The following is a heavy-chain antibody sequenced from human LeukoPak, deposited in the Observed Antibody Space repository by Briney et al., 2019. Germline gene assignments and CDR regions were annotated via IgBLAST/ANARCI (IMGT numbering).Heavy chain of an antibody. CDR2: IYSGGST. D-gene: IGHD6-19*01. CDR1: GFTVSSNY. V-gene: IGHV3-53*01. CDR3: ARDRVIAVAGTIDYYYGMDV. J-gene: IGHJ6*02. Sequence: GGSLRLSCAASGFTVSSNYMSWVRQAPGKGLEWVSVIYSGGSTYSADSVKGRFTISRDNSKNTLYLQMNSLRAEDTAVYYCARDRVIAVAGTIDYYYGMDVWGQGTTVTVSS.